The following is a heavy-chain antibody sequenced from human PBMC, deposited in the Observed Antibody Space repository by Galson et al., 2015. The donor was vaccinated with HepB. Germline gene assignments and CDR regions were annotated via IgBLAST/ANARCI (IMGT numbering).Heavy chain of an antibody. CDR3: ARNTRITMIVADY. CDR1: GDSIGSGGYY. D-gene: IGHD3-22*01. CDR2: IYYSGST. Sequence: ETLSLTCTVSGDSIGSGGYYWGWIRQPPGKGLEWIGSIYYSGSTYYNPSLKSRVTISVDTSKNQFSLKLSSVTAADTAVYYCARNTRITMIVADYWGQGTLVTVSS. J-gene: IGHJ4*02. V-gene: IGHV4-39*01.